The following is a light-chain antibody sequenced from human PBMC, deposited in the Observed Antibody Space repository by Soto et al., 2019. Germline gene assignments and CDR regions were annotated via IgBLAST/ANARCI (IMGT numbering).Light chain of an antibody. J-gene: IGKJ1*01. Sequence: IVLTQSPGTLSLSPGERATLSCRAGQSVSSNYLAWYQQKPGQAPRLLIYGASSRATGIPDRFSGSGSGTDFTLTISRLEPEDFAVYYCQQYNNWPRTFGQGTKVDIK. V-gene: IGKV3-20*01. CDR3: QQYNNWPRT. CDR1: QSVSSNY. CDR2: GAS.